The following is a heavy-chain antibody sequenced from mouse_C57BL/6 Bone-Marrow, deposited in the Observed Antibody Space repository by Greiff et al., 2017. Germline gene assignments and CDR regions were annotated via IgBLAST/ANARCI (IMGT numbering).Heavy chain of an antibody. Sequence: EVMLVESGGDLVKPGGSLKLSCAASGFTFSSYGMSWVRQTPDQRLEWVATISSGGSYTYYPDSVKGRFTISRDNAKNTLYLQMSSLTSEDTGMCDGERRSYGCGWDYWGQGTTLTVSS. CDR2: ISSGGSYT. D-gene: IGHD1-1*01. J-gene: IGHJ2*01. V-gene: IGHV5-6*02. CDR1: GFTFSSYG. CDR3: ERRSYGCGWDY.